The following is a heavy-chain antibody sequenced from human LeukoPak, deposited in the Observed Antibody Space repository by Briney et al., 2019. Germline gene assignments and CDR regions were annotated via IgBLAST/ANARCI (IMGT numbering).Heavy chain of an antibody. Sequence: QPGGSLRLSCAASGFTFSSYEMNWVRQAPGQGPEWVSYISNSGSTRYYADSVKGRFTISRDNAKNSLYLQMNSLRAEDTAVYFCARDFRGSSWPLSDYWGQGTLVTVSS. CDR2: ISNSGSTR. D-gene: IGHD6-13*01. J-gene: IGHJ4*02. CDR3: ARDFRGSSWPLSDY. CDR1: GFTFSSYE. V-gene: IGHV3-48*03.